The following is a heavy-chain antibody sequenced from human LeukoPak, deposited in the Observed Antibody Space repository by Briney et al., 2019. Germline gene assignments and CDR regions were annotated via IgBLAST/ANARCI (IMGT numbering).Heavy chain of an antibody. CDR2: IFHSGSP. D-gene: IGHD3-16*01. Sequence: SETLSLTCNVTDGSITSYHWSWIRQPPGKGLQWLGYIFHSGSPHYNPSLKSRLTLSVDTSRSQISLKLDSVTAADMAVYFCARHSQSYGPYNWFDPWGQGALVTVSS. CDR1: DGSITSYH. V-gene: IGHV4-59*08. J-gene: IGHJ5*01. CDR3: ARHSQSYGPYNWFDP.